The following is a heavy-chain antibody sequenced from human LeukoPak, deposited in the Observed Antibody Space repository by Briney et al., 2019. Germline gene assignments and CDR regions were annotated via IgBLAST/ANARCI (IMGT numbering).Heavy chain of an antibody. Sequence: SETLSLTCAVYGGSFSGYYWSWVRQPPGKGLEWIGEINHSGSTNYNPSLKSRVTISVDTSKNQFSLKLSSVTAADTAAYYCARPLAAAVIWGQGTLVTVSS. CDR1: GGSFSGYY. V-gene: IGHV4-34*01. CDR3: ARPLAAAVI. D-gene: IGHD6-13*01. J-gene: IGHJ4*02. CDR2: INHSGST.